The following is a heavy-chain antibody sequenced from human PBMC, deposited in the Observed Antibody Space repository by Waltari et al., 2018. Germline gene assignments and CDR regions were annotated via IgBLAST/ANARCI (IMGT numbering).Heavy chain of an antibody. CDR1: GGALSTLSSGGYY. J-gene: IGHJ4*02. CDR2: IYYSGYT. Sequence: QVQLQESGPSLVKPSQTLSLTCSVSGGALSTLSSGGYYWSWIRPHPGKGLEWIGYIYYSGYTFYKPSLKSRLTISIDTSKNQFSLNLSSVTAADTAIYYCARSRVAHEGGSSFDHWGQGILVTVSS. CDR3: ARSRVAHEGGSSFDH. V-gene: IGHV4-31*03. D-gene: IGHD3-3*01.